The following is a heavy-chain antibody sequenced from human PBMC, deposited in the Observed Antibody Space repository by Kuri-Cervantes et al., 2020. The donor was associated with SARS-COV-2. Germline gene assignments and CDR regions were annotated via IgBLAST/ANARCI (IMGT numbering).Heavy chain of an antibody. CDR3: VREKLRYFDWSKPPTPEYYFDY. CDR1: GYTFTSYG. V-gene: IGHV1-18*01. Sequence: ASVKVSCKASGYTFTSYGISWVRQAPGQGLEWMGWISAYNGNTNYAQKLQGRVTMTTDTSTSTAYMELRSLRSDDTAVYYCVREKLRYFDWSKPPTPEYYFDYWGQGTLVTVSS. J-gene: IGHJ4*02. CDR2: ISAYNGNT. D-gene: IGHD3-9*01.